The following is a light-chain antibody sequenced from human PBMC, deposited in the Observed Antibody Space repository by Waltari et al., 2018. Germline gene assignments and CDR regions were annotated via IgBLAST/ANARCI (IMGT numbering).Light chain of an antibody. V-gene: IGLV1-51*02. Sequence: QSVLTQPPSVSAAPGQRVTISCSGGSSNIGNNYVSWYRQFPGTAPKLLIYENTGRPSGLPGRFPGSKSGTSATLDITGLQAGDEADYYCGTWDSSLSGAVFGGGTHLTVL. CDR2: ENT. J-gene: IGLJ7*01. CDR3: GTWDSSLSGAV. CDR1: SSNIGNNY.